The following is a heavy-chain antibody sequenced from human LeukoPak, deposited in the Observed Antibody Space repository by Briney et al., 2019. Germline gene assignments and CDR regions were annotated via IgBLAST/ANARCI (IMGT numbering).Heavy chain of an antibody. V-gene: IGHV3-23*01. J-gene: IGHJ4*02. CDR2: ISGSGGST. CDR3: AKELRIAVAGYFDY. CDR1: GFTVSSFW. Sequence: GGSLRLSCAASGFTVSSFWMHWVRKAPGKGLEWVSAISGSGGSTYYADSVKGRFTISRDNSKNTLYLQMNSLRAEDTAVYYCAKELRIAVAGYFDYWGQGTLVTVSS. D-gene: IGHD6-19*01.